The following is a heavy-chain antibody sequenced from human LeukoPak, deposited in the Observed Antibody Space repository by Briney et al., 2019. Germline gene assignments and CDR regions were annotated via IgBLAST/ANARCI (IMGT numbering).Heavy chain of an antibody. V-gene: IGHV1-18*04. CDR2: ISAYNGNT. D-gene: IGHD1-26*01. CDR1: GYTFTGYY. J-gene: IGHJ4*02. Sequence: ASVRVSCKASGYTFTGYYMHWVRQAPGQGLEWMGWISAYNGNTNYAQKLQGRVTMTTDTSTSTAYMELRSLRSDDTAVYYCARQGLGSGSYYFDYWGQGTLVTVSS. CDR3: ARQGLGSGSYYFDY.